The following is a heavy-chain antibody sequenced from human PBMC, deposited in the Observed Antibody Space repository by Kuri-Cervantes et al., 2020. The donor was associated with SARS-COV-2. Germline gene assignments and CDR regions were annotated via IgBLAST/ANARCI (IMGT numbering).Heavy chain of an antibody. CDR3: ARERGSSSSGWSVHYYYYYMDV. J-gene: IGHJ6*03. D-gene: IGHD6-6*01. V-gene: IGHV1-24*01. CDR2: FDPEDGET. CDR1: GDTLTELS. Sequence: ASVKVSCKVSGDTLTELSMHWVRQAPGKGLERMGGFDPEDGETIYAQKFQGRVTMNEDTSTDTAYMELSSLRSEDPAVYYCARERGSSSSGWSVHYYYYYMDVWGKGTTVTVSS.